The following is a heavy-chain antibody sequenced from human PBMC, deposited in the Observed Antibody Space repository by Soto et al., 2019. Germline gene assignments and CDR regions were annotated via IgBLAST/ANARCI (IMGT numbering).Heavy chain of an antibody. CDR2: ISYDGSNK. Sequence: QVQLVESGGGVVQPGRSLRLSCAASGFTFSSYAMHWVRQAPGKGLEWVAVISYDGSNKYYADSVKGRFTISRDNSKNTLYLQMNSLRAEDTAVYYCARDGLGGAVAGLLFSGFDYWGQGTLVTVSS. CDR1: GFTFSSYA. V-gene: IGHV3-30-3*01. J-gene: IGHJ4*02. CDR3: ARDGLGGAVAGLLFSGFDY. D-gene: IGHD6-19*01.